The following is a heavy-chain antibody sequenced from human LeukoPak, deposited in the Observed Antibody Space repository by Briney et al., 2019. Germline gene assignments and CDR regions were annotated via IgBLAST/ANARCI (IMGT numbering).Heavy chain of an antibody. Sequence: ASVKVSCKASGYTFTSYDINWVRQATGQGLEWMGWMNPNSGNTGYAQKFQGRVTMTRNTSISTAYMELSSLRSEDTAVYYCARDFGISASPGYWGQGTLVTVSS. V-gene: IGHV1-8*01. CDR1: GYTFTSYD. D-gene: IGHD3-3*02. CDR3: ARDFGISASPGY. CDR2: MNPNSGNT. J-gene: IGHJ4*02.